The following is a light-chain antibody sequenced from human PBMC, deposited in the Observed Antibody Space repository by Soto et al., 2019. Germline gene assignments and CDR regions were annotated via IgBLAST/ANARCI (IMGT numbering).Light chain of an antibody. CDR2: AAS. V-gene: IGKV3-20*01. J-gene: IGKJ1*01. Sequence: EVGMTQSPATLSVSPGEGVTLSSRASQGIGDTLAWYQHKPGQAPRLLIYAASDRATGIPDRFSGSGSGTDFTHTISRLEPEDFAVYYCQQYGSSPWTFGQGTKADI. CDR1: QGIGDT. CDR3: QQYGSSPWT.